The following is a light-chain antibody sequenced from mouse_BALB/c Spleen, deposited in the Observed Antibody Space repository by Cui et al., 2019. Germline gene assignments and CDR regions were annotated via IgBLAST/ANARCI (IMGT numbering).Light chain of an antibody. CDR2: GIS. J-gene: IGKJ1*01. CDR3: QQRSSYRT. Sequence: ELLLTQSPAIIAASPGEKVTITCSASSSVSYMNWYQQKPGSSPKIWIYGISNLASGVPALFSGSGSGTSFSFTINSMDAEYVATYYCQQRSSYRTFGGGTKLEIK. CDR1: SSVSY. V-gene: IGKV4-90*01.